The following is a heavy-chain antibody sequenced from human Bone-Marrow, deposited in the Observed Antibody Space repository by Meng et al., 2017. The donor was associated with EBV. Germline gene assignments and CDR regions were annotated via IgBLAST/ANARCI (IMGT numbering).Heavy chain of an antibody. Sequence: QVQLVQSGAGVKKPXSSVKVSCKASGGTFSSYAISWVRQAPGQGLEWMGGIIPIFGTANYAQKFQGRVTITADESTSTAYMELSSLRSEDTAVYYCAREYDFWSGYYTGLFDYWGQGTLFNVSS. CDR3: AREYDFWSGYYTGLFDY. J-gene: IGHJ4*02. D-gene: IGHD3-3*01. V-gene: IGHV1-69*01. CDR2: IIPIFGTA. CDR1: GGTFSSYA.